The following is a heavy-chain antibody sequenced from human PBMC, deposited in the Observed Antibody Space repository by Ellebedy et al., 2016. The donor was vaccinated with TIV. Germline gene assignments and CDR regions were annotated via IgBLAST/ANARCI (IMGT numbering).Heavy chain of an antibody. D-gene: IGHD1-14*01. CDR3: ARTFFH. CDR2: ISGSGGST. CDR1: GFTFSSYA. J-gene: IGHJ4*02. Sequence: GESLKISXAASGFTFSSYAMSWVRQAPGKGLEWVSAISGSGGSTYYADSVKGRFTISRDNSKNTLYLQMNSLKTEDTAVYYCARTFFHWGQGTLVTVSS. V-gene: IGHV3-23*01.